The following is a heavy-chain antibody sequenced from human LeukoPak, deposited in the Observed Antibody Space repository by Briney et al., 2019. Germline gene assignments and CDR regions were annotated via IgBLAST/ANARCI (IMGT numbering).Heavy chain of an antibody. J-gene: IGHJ4*02. CDR1: GFTFSSYA. D-gene: IGHD2-2*01. Sequence: GGSLRLSCAASGFTFSSYAMSWVRQAPGKGLEWVSAISGSGGSTYYADSVKGRFTISRDNSKNTLYLQMNSLRAEDTAVYYCAKDVRVVVVPAAIGRDYWGQGTLVTVSS. CDR2: ISGSGGST. V-gene: IGHV3-23*01. CDR3: AKDVRVVVVPAAIGRDY.